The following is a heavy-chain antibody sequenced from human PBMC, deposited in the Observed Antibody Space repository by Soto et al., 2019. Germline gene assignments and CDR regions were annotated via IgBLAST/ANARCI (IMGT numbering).Heavy chain of an antibody. D-gene: IGHD6-13*01. CDR3: AREGTIGDIAAAGDYGMDV. J-gene: IGHJ6*02. Sequence: PSQTLSLTCAISGDSVSSNSAAWNWIRQSPSRGLEWLGRTYYRSKWYNDYAVSVKSRRTINPDTSKNQFSLQLNSVTPEDTAVYYCAREGTIGDIAAAGDYGMDVWGQGTTVTVSS. CDR2: TYYRSKWYN. V-gene: IGHV6-1*01. CDR1: GDSVSSNSAA.